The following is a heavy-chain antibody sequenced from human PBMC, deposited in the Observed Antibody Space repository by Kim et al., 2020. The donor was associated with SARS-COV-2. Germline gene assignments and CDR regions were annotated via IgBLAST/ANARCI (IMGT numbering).Heavy chain of an antibody. J-gene: IGHJ4*02. CDR2: ISIGSSTYI. CDR1: GFTFSSYS. V-gene: IGHV3-21*01. D-gene: IGHD3-10*01. CDR3: ARAGDGSGSYYDY. Sequence: GGSLRLSCAASGFTFSSYSLNWVRQAPGKGLEWVSSISIGSSTYIYYADSVKGRFTISRDNAKNSLCLQMNSLRAEDTAVYYCARAGDGSGSYYDYWGQGTLVTVSS.